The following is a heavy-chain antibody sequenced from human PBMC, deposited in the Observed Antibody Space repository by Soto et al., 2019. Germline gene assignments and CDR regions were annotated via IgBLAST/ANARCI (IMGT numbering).Heavy chain of an antibody. CDR2: INHSGST. Sequence: SETLSLTCAVYGGSFSGYYWSWLRQPPGKGLEWIGEINHSGSTNYNPSLKSRVTISVDTSKNQFSLKLSSVTAADTAVYYCERATTPYSSGWYVDYWGQGTLVTVS. CDR1: GGSFSGYY. D-gene: IGHD6-19*01. J-gene: IGHJ4*02. CDR3: ERATTPYSSGWYVDY. V-gene: IGHV4-34*01.